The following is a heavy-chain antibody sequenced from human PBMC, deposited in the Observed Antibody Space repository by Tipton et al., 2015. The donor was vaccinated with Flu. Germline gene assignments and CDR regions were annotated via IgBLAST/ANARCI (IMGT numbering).Heavy chain of an antibody. CDR1: GFTFDAYA. J-gene: IGHJ4*02. Sequence: VQLVQSGGGLVQPGRSLRLSCAASGFTFDAYAMYWVRQAPGKGLERVSGISWNSVNIDYVDSVRGRFTISRDNAKNSLYLQMNSLRVEDTALYYCAKAIDYGPSHYFDYWGQGTLVTVSS. V-gene: IGHV3-9*01. CDR3: AKAIDYGPSHYFDY. CDR2: ISWNSVNI. D-gene: IGHD4-17*01.